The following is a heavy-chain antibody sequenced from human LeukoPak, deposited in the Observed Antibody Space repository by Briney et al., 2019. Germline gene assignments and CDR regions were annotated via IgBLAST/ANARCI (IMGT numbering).Heavy chain of an antibody. Sequence: SETLSLTCTVSGGSISSYYWSWIRQPPGKGLEWMGYIYYNGSTNYNPSHKSRVTISVDTSKNQFSLKLSSVTAADRAVYYCARSGGTTSFSLGLDYWGQGTLVTVSS. CDR1: GGSISSYY. D-gene: IGHD1-7*01. CDR2: IYYNGST. V-gene: IGHV4-59*01. J-gene: IGHJ4*02. CDR3: ARSGGTTSFSLGLDY.